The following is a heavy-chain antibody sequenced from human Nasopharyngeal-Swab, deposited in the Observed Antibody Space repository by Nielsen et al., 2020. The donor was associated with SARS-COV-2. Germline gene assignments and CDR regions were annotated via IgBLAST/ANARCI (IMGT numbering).Heavy chain of an antibody. J-gene: IGHJ6*03. D-gene: IGHD1-1*01. V-gene: IGHV3-48*01. CDR1: GFTFSSYS. Sequence: GGSLRLSCAASGFTFSSYSMNWVRQAPGKGLEWVSYISSSSSTIYYADSVKGRFTISRDNAKNSLYLQMNSLRAEDTAVYYCARDRTNDYYYYMDVWGKGTTVTVSS. CDR3: ARDRTNDYYYYMDV. CDR2: ISSSSSTI.